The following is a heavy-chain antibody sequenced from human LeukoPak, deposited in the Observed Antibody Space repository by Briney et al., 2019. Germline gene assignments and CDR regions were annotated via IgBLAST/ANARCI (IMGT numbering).Heavy chain of an antibody. D-gene: IGHD2-2*01. Sequence: GGSLRLSCAASGFTFSSYGMHWVRQAPGKGLEWVAVISYDGSNKYYADSVKGRFTISRDNSKNTLYLQMNCLRAEDTAVYYCAKDGYCSSTSCYSFTFDIWGQGTMVTVSS. J-gene: IGHJ3*02. CDR1: GFTFSSYG. V-gene: IGHV3-30*18. CDR3: AKDGYCSSTSCYSFTFDI. CDR2: ISYDGSNK.